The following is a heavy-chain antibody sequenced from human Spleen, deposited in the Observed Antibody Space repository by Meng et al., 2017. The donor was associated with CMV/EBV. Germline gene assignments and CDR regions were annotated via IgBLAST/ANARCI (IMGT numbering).Heavy chain of an antibody. CDR1: GFTFSSYA. CDR2: ISSSSSYI. D-gene: IGHD6-13*01. V-gene: IGHV3-21*01. Sequence: GESLKISCAASGFTFSSYAMHWVRQAPGKGLEWVSSISSSSSYIYYADSVKGRFTISRDNAKNSLYLQMNSLRAEDTAVYYCARGVAAAAPRGFDYWGQGTLVTVSS. J-gene: IGHJ4*02. CDR3: ARGVAAAAPRGFDY.